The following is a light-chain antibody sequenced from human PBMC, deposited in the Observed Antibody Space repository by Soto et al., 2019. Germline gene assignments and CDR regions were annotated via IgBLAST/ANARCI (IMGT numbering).Light chain of an antibody. Sequence: EIVMTQSPGTLSVSPGERATLSCRASQSVSSNLAWYQQKPGQAPRLLIYGASTRATGIPARFSGSGSGTEFTLTISTLQSEDFAVYYCQQYDNWPPFTFGPVTKVDIK. J-gene: IGKJ3*01. V-gene: IGKV3-15*01. CDR2: GAS. CDR3: QQYDNWPPFT. CDR1: QSVSSN.